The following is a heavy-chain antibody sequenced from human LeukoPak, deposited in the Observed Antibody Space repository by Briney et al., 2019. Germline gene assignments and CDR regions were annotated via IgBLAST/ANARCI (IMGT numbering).Heavy chain of an antibody. CDR3: AKGSYYDSSGSLYFDY. V-gene: IGHV3-23*01. CDR1: GFTFRSYA. CDR2: ISGSGDNT. J-gene: IGHJ4*02. D-gene: IGHD3-22*01. Sequence: GGSLRLSCAASGFTFRSYAMSWVRQAPGKGLEWVSGISGSGDNTYYADSVKGRFTISRDNSKNTLYVQVNSLGTEDTAAYYCAKGSYYDSSGSLYFDYWGQGTLVTVSS.